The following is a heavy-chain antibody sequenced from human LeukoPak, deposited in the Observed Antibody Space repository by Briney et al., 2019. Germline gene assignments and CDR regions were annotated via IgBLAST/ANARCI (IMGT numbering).Heavy chain of an antibody. CDR3: AKGTPVLRYFDWLSYYYYMDV. CDR2: ISGSGGST. J-gene: IGHJ6*03. Sequence: GGTLRLSCAASGFTFSSYGMSWVRQAPGKGLEWVSAISGSGGSTYYADSVKGRFTISRDNSKNTLYLQMNSLRAEDTAVYYCAKGTPVLRYFDWLSYYYYMDVWGKGTTVTISS. V-gene: IGHV3-23*01. D-gene: IGHD3-9*01. CDR1: GFTFSSYG.